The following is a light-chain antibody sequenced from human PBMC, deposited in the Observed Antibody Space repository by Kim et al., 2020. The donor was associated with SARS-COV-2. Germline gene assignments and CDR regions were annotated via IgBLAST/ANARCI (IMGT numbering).Light chain of an antibody. CDR3: QQYNNWPPRYT. CDR2: GAS. V-gene: IGKV3-15*01. Sequence: EIVMTQSPATLSVSPGERATLSCRASQSVSSNLAWYQQKPGQAPRLLIYGASTRATGIPARFSGSGSGTEFTLTISSLQSEDFAVYYCQQYNNWPPRYTFGQGTELEI. CDR1: QSVSSN. J-gene: IGKJ2*01.